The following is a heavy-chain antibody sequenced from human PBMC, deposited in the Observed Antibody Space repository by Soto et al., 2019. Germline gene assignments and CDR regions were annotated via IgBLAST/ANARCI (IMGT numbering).Heavy chain of an antibody. Sequence: SETLSLTCAVSGGSISSSNWWSWVRQPPGKGLEWIGEIYHSGSTNYNPSLKSRVTISVDKSKNQFSLKLSSVTAADTAVYYCALNKVPNNWFEPWGQGTLVTVSS. J-gene: IGHJ5*02. CDR1: GGSISSSNW. V-gene: IGHV4-4*02. CDR3: ALNKVPNNWFEP. CDR2: IYHSGST.